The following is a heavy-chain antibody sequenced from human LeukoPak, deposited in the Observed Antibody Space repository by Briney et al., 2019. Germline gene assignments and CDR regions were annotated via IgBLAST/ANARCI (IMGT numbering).Heavy chain of an antibody. CDR1: GYTFTDYY. D-gene: IGHD2/OR15-2a*01. Sequence: GASVKVSCKASGYTFTDYYIHWVRQAPGQGLEWKGWINPNRGGTNFEQKFQGGVTLTTDTSISTAYMELSRLRSDDTAVYYCARVHVTEAFDPWGQGTLVTVSS. J-gene: IGHJ5*02. CDR3: ARVHVTEAFDP. CDR2: INPNRGGT. V-gene: IGHV1-2*02.